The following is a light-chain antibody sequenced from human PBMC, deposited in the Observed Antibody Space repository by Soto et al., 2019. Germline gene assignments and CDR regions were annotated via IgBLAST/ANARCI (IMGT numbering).Light chain of an antibody. CDR3: QQRSNWPPT. CDR1: QSVSSY. V-gene: IGKV3-11*01. CDR2: VAS. J-gene: IGKJ1*01. Sequence: DIVVTQSPATLSLSPGQRATLSCRASQSVSSYLAWYQHKPGQAPRLLIYVASNRATGIPARFSGSGSGTDFTLTISSLEPEDFAVYYCQQRSNWPPTFGQGTKLEIK.